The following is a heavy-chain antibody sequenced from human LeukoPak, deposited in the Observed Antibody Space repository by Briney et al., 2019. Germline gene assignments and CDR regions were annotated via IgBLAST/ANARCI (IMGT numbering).Heavy chain of an antibody. V-gene: IGHV5-51*01. Sequence: GASLKLSCKDSGYSFTSYWIGWVRQMPGKGLEWMGIIYPGDSDTRYSPSFQGQVTISADKSINTAYLQWSSLKASDTAIYYCARRGEAMDPFDYWGQGTLVTVTS. D-gene: IGHD5-18*01. CDR1: GYSFTSYW. CDR2: IYPGDSDT. J-gene: IGHJ4*02. CDR3: ARRGEAMDPFDY.